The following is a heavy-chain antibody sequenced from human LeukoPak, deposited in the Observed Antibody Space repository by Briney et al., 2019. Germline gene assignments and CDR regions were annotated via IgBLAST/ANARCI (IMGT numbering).Heavy chain of an antibody. V-gene: IGHV1-8*01. J-gene: IGHJ6*03. CDR3: AKDRYGDYEAPFHYYMDA. D-gene: IGHD5-12*01. Sequence: ASVKVSCKASGYTFTSYDINWVRQATGQELEWMGWMNPNSGNTGYAQKFQGRVTMTRNTSISTAYMELSSLRSEDTAVYYCAKDRYGDYEAPFHYYMDAWGRGTTVTVSS. CDR1: GYTFTSYD. CDR2: MNPNSGNT.